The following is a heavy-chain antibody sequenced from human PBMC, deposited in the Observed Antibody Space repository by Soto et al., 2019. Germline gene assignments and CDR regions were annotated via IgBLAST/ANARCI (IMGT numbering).Heavy chain of an antibody. D-gene: IGHD3-16*01. CDR2: MSYSGTT. V-gene: IGHV4-61*01. CDR3: ASCGGELPKRMAF. J-gene: IGHJ6*02. Sequence: SETLSLTCTVSGGSVSSGSYYWTWIRRPPGKGLEWIGYMSYSGTTNYNPSLKTRVTISVDTSKNQFSLKLSSVTAADTALYYCASCGGELPKRMAFGGQGPTVPVSS. CDR1: GGSVSSGSYY.